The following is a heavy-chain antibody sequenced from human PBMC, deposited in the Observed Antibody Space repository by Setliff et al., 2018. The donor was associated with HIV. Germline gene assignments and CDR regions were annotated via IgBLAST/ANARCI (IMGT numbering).Heavy chain of an antibody. V-gene: IGHV3-9*03. J-gene: IGHJ3*01. CDR2: IIWNSRVK. CDR1: GIRFDTYA. Sequence: PGGSLRLSCAASGIRFDTYAMHWVRQAPGKGLEWVSGIIWNSRVKGYADFVKGRFTISRDSAKNSLYLQMNGLRPEDMALYYCAKGNDAFDVWGQGTMVTVSS. CDR3: AKGNDAFDV.